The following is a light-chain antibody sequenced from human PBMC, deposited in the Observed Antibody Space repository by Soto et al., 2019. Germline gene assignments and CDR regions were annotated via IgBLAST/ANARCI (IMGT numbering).Light chain of an antibody. Sequence: DIQMTQSPSSLSASVGDRVTITCRASQSISSYLNWYQQKPGKAPKLLNYAASSLQSWVPSRFSGSGSGTDFALTIIILQPEDVATYYCQQSYRTPRTVGQGTKVEIK. V-gene: IGKV1-39*01. CDR2: AAS. CDR1: QSISSY. J-gene: IGKJ1*01. CDR3: QQSYRTPRT.